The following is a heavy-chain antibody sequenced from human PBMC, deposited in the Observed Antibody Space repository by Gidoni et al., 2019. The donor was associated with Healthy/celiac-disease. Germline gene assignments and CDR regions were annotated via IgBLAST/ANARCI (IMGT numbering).Heavy chain of an antibody. V-gene: IGHV3-30*18. CDR1: GFTFSSYG. J-gene: IGHJ4*02. CDR3: AKGLAMIAAAGSRFDY. D-gene: IGHD6-13*01. CDR2: ISYDGSNK. Sequence: QVQLVESGGGVVQPGRSLRLSCAASGFTFSSYGMHWVRQAPGKGLEWVAVISYDGSNKYYADSVKGRFTISRDNSKNTLYLQMNSLRAEDTAVYYCAKGLAMIAAAGSRFDYWGQGTLVTVSS.